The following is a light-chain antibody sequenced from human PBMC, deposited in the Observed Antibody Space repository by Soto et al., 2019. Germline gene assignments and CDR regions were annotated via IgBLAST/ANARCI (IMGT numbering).Light chain of an antibody. CDR3: SSYASGSTLVV. CDR1: SSDVGGYNY. CDR2: EVT. Sequence: QSALTQPASVSGCPGQSITISCTGTSSDVGGYNYVSWYQQHPGEAPKLMIYEVTNRPSGVSNRFSGSKSGNTASLTISGLQPEDEADYYCSSYASGSTLVVFGGGTKLTVL. V-gene: IGLV2-14*01. J-gene: IGLJ2*01.